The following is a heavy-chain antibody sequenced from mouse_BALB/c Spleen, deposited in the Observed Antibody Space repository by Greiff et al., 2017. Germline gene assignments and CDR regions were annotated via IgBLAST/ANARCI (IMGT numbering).Heavy chain of an antibody. D-gene: IGHD4-1*01. CDR1: GYTFSSYW. J-gene: IGHJ2*01. CDR2: ILPGSGST. V-gene: IGHV1-9*01. CDR3: ARRRKTGSFDY. Sequence: QVQLQQSGAELMKPGASVKISCKATGYTFSSYWLEWVKQRPGHGLEWIGEILPGSGSTNYNEKFNGKATFTADTSSNTAYMQLSSLTSEDSAVYYCARRRKTGSFDYWGQGTTLTVSS.